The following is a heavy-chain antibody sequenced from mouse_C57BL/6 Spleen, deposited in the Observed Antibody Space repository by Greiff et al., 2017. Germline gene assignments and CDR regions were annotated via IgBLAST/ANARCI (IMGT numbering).Heavy chain of an antibody. CDR3: ARVDYDGYYYAMDY. CDR1: GYSFTGYF. CDR2: INPYNGDT. Sequence: EVQLQQSGPELVKPGDSVKISCKASGYSFTGYFMNWVMQSHGKSLAWIGRINPYNGDTFYNQKFKGKATLTVDKSSSTAHMELRSLTSEDSAVYYCARVDYDGYYYAMDYWGQGTSVTVSS. V-gene: IGHV1-20*01. J-gene: IGHJ4*01. D-gene: IGHD2-4*01.